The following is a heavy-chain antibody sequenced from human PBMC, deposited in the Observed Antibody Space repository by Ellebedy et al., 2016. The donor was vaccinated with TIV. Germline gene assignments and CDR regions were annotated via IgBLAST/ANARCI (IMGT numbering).Heavy chain of an antibody. D-gene: IGHD3-3*01. J-gene: IGHJ6*02. CDR1: GGSISSYY. CDR3: ARDYTIFGVDSHYYYGMDV. V-gene: IGHV4-59*01. Sequence: SETLSLXXTASGGSISSYYWSWIRQPPGKGLEWIGYIYYSGNTNYNPSLKSRVTISVDTSKNQFSLKLSSVTAADTAVYYCARDYTIFGVDSHYYYGMDVWGQGTTVTVSS. CDR2: IYYSGNT.